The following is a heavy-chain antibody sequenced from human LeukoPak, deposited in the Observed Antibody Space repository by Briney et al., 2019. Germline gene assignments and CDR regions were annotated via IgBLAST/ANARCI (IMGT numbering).Heavy chain of an antibody. CDR2: IYYSGST. CDR1: GGSISSYY. V-gene: IGHV4-59*12. J-gene: IGHJ5*02. D-gene: IGHD2-2*01. Sequence: SETLSLTCTVSGGSISSYYWSWIRQPPGKGLEWIGYIYYSGSTNYNPSLKSRVTISVDTSKNQFSLKLSSVTAADTAVYYCARDGNCSSTSCYPNWFDPWGQGTLVTVSS. CDR3: ARDGNCSSTSCYPNWFDP.